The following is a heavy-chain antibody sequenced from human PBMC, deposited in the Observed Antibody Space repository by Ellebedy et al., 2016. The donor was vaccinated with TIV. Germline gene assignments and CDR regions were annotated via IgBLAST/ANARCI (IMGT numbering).Heavy chain of an antibody. CDR1: GGSITSDY. Sequence: SETLSLXXTVSGGSITSDYWSWIRQPPGAGLEWIGEISHSGDTKYDPSLKTRVTISIDKSKNQFSLRLNSVTAADTAVYYCARSSGYFSLDYWGQGTLVTVSS. V-gene: IGHV4-59*12. CDR3: ARSSGYFSLDY. CDR2: ISHSGDT. D-gene: IGHD3-22*01. J-gene: IGHJ4*02.